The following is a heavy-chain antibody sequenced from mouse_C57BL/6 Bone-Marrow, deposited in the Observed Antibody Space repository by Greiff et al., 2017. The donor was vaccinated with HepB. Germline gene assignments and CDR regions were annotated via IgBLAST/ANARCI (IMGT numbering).Heavy chain of an antibody. CDR2: ISNGGGST. V-gene: IGHV5-12*01. J-gene: IGHJ2*01. CDR1: GFTFSDYY. D-gene: IGHD1-1*01. Sequence: EVMLVESGGGLVQPGGSLKLSCAASGFTFSDYYMYWVRQTPEKRLEWVAYISNGGGSTYYPDTVKGRFAISRDNAKNTLYLQMSRLKSEDTAMYYCARGLYYYGSSSGYFDYWGQGTTLTVSS. CDR3: ARGLYYYGSSSGYFDY.